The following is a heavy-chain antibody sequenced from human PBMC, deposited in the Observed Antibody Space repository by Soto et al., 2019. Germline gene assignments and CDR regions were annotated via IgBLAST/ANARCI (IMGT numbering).Heavy chain of an antibody. CDR1: GFTFSDYY. J-gene: IGHJ2*01. Sequence: QVQLVESGGGLVKPGGSLRLSSAASGFTFSDYYMSWIRQAPGKGLEWVSYISSSSSYTNYADSVKGRFTISRDNAKNSLYLQMNSLRAEDTAVYYCARIIAAAGGRRYFDLWGRGTLVTVSS. D-gene: IGHD6-13*01. CDR2: ISSSSSYT. V-gene: IGHV3-11*05. CDR3: ARIIAAAGGRRYFDL.